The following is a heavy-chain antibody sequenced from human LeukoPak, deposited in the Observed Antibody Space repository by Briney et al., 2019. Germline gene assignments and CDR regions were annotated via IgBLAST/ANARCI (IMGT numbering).Heavy chain of an antibody. Sequence: SETLSLTCTVSGGSISNYSWSWIRQPPGKGLEWIGYTYISGSTNYNPSLKSRVTISVDTSKNQFSLKLSSVTAADTAVYYCARRPSYTGRFDPWGQGTLVTVSS. CDR2: TYISGST. D-gene: IGHD3-16*02. CDR3: ARRPSYTGRFDP. CDR1: GGSISNYS. V-gene: IGHV4-4*09. J-gene: IGHJ5*02.